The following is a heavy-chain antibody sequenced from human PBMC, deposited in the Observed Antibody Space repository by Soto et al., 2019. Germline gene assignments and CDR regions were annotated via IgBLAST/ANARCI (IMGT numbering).Heavy chain of an antibody. CDR2: INHSGST. CDR1: GVSFSGYY. J-gene: IGHJ3*02. V-gene: IGHV4-34*01. D-gene: IGHD3-16*02. CDR3: ARGDYVWGSYRYVGGGAVDI. Sequence: QVQLQQWGAGLLKPSETLSLTCAVYGVSFSGYYWSWIRQPPGKGLEWIGEINHSGSTNYNPSLNSRVTISVDTSKNQFFLKLSSVTAAATAVYYGARGDYVWGSYRYVGGGAVDIWGQGTTVTVSS.